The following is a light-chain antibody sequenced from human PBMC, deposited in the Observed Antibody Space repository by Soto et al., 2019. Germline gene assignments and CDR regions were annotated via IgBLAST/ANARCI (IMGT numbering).Light chain of an antibody. CDR2: GAS. CDR3: QQFGSSPRGT. J-gene: IGKJ1*01. CDR1: QSVSSSY. V-gene: IGKV3-20*01. Sequence: EIVLTQSPGTLSLSPGERATLSCRASQSVSSSYLAWYQQKPGQAPRLLIYGASSRATGIPDRFSGSGSGTDFTLTISRLEPEDFAVYYCQQFGSSPRGTFVQGTKVEIK.